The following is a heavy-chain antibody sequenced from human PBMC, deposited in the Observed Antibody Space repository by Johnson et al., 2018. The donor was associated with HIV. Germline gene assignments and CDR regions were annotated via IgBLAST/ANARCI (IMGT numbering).Heavy chain of an antibody. CDR2: ISYDGSNK. J-gene: IGHJ3*02. CDR1: GFTFSDYY. CDR3: ARDLGCELQSDGDAFDI. Sequence: QVQLVESGGGLVKPGGSLRLSCAASGFTFSDYYMSWVRQAPGKGLEWVAVISYDGSNKYYADSVKGRFTISRDNSKNTLYLQMNSLRAEDTAVYYCARDLGCELQSDGDAFDIWGQGTMVTVSS. V-gene: IGHV3-30-3*01. D-gene: IGHD1-26*01.